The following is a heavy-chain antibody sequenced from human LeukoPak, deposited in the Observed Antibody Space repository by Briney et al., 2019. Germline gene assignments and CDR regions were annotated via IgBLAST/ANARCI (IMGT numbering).Heavy chain of an antibody. J-gene: IGHJ4*02. CDR1: GFTFTSYS. D-gene: IGHD1-26*01. Sequence: PXXSLRLSCAASGFTFTSYSMNWVRQAPGKGLEWVSTISGGGGSTYYADSVKGRFTISRDNSKNTLYLQVNSLRAEDTAVYYCAKGGKWDVTPFDYWGQGTLVTVSS. CDR2: ISGGGGST. CDR3: AKGGKWDVTPFDY. V-gene: IGHV3-23*01.